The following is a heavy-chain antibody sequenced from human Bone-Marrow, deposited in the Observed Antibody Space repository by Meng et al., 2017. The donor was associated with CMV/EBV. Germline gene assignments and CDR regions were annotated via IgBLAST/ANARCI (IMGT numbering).Heavy chain of an antibody. CDR1: GDSVSSDSGA. V-gene: IGHV6-1*01. J-gene: IGHJ4*02. Sequence: QTLSLTCAISGDSVSSDSGAWNWIRQSPSRGLEWLGRTYYRSQWKTDYAVSVKSRMTIKSDTSKNQFSLQLNSVTPEDTAVYYCARAPSGSYPDYWGQGTLVTVSS. D-gene: IGHD3-16*02. CDR3: ARAPSGSYPDY. CDR2: TYYRSQWKT.